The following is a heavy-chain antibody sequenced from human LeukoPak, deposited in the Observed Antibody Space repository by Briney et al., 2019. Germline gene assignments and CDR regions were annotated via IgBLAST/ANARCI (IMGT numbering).Heavy chain of an antibody. D-gene: IGHD3-10*01. V-gene: IGHV4-34*01. CDR1: GGTFSGYY. CDR3: ARDLYCYSSESYYSY. CDR2: INHSGST. J-gene: IGHJ4*02. Sequence: SETLSLTCAVYGGTFSGYYWSWLRQPPGKGLEWIGEINHSGSTNYNPSLMSRVTISVDTSKNQFSLKLSSVTAADTAVYYCARDLYCYSSESYYSYWGQGTLVTVSS.